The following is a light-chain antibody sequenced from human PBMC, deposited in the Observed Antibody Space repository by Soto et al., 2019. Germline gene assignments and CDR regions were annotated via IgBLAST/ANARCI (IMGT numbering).Light chain of an antibody. J-gene: IGKJ2*01. Sequence: EIVMTQSPATLSVSPGERATLSCRASQSVSSNLAWYQQKPGQAPRLLYGASTRATGIPARFSGSGSGTEFTPTITSLQSEDFAVYYCQQYNNWPPYTFGQGTKLEIK. CDR3: QQYNNWPPYT. CDR1: QSVSSN. CDR2: GAS. V-gene: IGKV3-15*01.